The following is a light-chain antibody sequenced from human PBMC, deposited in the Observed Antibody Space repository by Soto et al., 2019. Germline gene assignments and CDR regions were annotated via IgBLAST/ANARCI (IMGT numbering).Light chain of an antibody. Sequence: QSVLTQPHSASGTPGQGVTISCSGSASSIGTNTVNWYRQLPGTAPKLLIYGDNQRPSGVPDRFSGSKSGTSASLAISGLQSEDEAEYYCAAWDGSLNNVLFGGGTKLTVL. CDR3: AAWDGSLNNVL. J-gene: IGLJ2*01. CDR2: GDN. V-gene: IGLV1-44*01. CDR1: ASSIGTNT.